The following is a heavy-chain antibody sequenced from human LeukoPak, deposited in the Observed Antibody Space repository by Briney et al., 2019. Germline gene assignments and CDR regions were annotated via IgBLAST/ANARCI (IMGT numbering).Heavy chain of an antibody. J-gene: IGHJ6*03. Sequence: GGSLRLSCAASGFTFSDYYMSWIRQAPGKGLEWVSYISSSGSTIYYADSVKGRFTISRDNAKNSLYLQMNSLRAEDTAVYYCARDTRWFSQDCCYYYMDVWGTGTTVTVSS. CDR1: GFTFSDYY. D-gene: IGHD3-9*01. V-gene: IGHV3-11*01. CDR2: ISSSGSTI. CDR3: ARDTRWFSQDCCYYYMDV.